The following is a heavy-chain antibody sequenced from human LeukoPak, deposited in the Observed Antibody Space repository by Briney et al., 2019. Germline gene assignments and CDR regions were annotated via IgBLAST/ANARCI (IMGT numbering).Heavy chain of an antibody. CDR1: GGSISNYY. CDR2: IHYSGST. CDR3: ARELGATVVNYGMDV. D-gene: IGHD4-23*01. J-gene: IGHJ6*02. Sequence: SETLSLTCTASGGSISNYYWSWIRQPPGKGLEWIGYIHYSGSTNYNPSLKSRVTMSVDTSKNQLYLKLTSMTAADTAVYYCARELGATVVNYGMDVWGQGTTVTVSS. V-gene: IGHV4-59*01.